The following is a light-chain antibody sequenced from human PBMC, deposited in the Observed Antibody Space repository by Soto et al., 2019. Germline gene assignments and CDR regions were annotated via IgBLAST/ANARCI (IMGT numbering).Light chain of an antibody. CDR2: SAS. Sequence: DSVMAKTTESLAVSLGERAGINCKSIQSVLYSSNRKSYLAWYQQKPGQAPKLLIHSASTRESGVPDRFSGSGSGTDFTLTISSLQAEDVAVYYCQQYYSSPRPFGQVSNVAIK. CDR3: QQYYSSPRP. J-gene: IGKJ1*01. V-gene: IGKV4-1*01. CDR1: QSVLYSSNRKSY.